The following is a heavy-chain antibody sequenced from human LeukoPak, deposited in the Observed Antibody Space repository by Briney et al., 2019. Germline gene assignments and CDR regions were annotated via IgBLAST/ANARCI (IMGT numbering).Heavy chain of an antibody. CDR3: AKDVGKWESLHFFDY. CDR2: ISGSGAST. D-gene: IGHD1-26*01. J-gene: IGHJ4*02. V-gene: IGHV3-23*01. CDR1: GFTLSTNA. Sequence: GGSLRLSCLTSGFTLSTNAMSWVRQAPGKGLEWISGISGSGASTYYADSVKGRFTISRDDPRNTLYLQMNSLRGDDTAVYYCAKDVGKWESLHFFDYWGQGTLVTVSS.